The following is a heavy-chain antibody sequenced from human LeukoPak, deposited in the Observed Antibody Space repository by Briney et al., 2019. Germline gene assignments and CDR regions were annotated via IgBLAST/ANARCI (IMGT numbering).Heavy chain of an antibody. CDR3: VITPRIQLWPADYFDY. J-gene: IGHJ4*02. Sequence: PGGSLRLSCSVSGFTFSTFAMRWVRQAPGNGLEYVSSISSNGESTHYADSVKGRFTISRDNSRSTLYLQMSSLRAEDTAVYYCVITPRIQLWPADYFDYWGQGTLVTVSS. CDR1: GFTFSTFA. D-gene: IGHD5-18*01. CDR2: ISSNGEST. V-gene: IGHV3-64D*06.